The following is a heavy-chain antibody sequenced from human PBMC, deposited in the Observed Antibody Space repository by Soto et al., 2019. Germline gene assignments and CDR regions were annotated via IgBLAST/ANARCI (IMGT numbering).Heavy chain of an antibody. D-gene: IGHD6-6*01. CDR2: INHSGST. CDR1: GGSFSGYY. CDR3: ARAYSSSSGSGWFDP. Sequence: SETLSLTCAVYGGSFSGYYWSWIRQPPGKGLEWIGEINHSGSTNYNPSLKSRVTISVDTSKNQFSLKLSSVTAADTAVYYCARAYSSSSGSGWFDPWGQGTLVTVSS. J-gene: IGHJ5*02. V-gene: IGHV4-34*01.